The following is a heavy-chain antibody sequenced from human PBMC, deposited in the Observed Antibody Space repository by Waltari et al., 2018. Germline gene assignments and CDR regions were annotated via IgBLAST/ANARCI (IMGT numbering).Heavy chain of an antibody. CDR1: GFTFSIYP. J-gene: IGHJ2*01. CDR2: IPGSVRGT. D-gene: IGHD4-17*01. V-gene: IGHV3-23*01. Sequence: CAASGFTFSIYPMAWVRQAPGKGLEWVSTIPGSVRGTAYADSVKGRFTISRDNSRNTLDLQMNTLRAEDTAIYFCAKADFGDPYWYFNLWGRGTLVTVSS. CDR3: AKADFGDPYWYFNL.